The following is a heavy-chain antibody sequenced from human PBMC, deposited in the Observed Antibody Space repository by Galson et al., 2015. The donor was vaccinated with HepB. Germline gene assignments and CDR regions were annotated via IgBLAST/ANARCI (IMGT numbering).Heavy chain of an antibody. V-gene: IGHV1-58*02. J-gene: IGHJ4*02. Sequence: SVKVSCKASGFTFTSSAMQWVRQARGQRLEWIGWIVVGSGNTNYAQKFQERVTITRDMSTSTAYMELSSLRSEDTAVYYCAADSFGKGRGVAAAIYWGQGTLVTVSS. CDR3: AADSFGKGRGVAAAIY. CDR1: GFTFTSSA. CDR2: IVVGSGNT. D-gene: IGHD6-13*01.